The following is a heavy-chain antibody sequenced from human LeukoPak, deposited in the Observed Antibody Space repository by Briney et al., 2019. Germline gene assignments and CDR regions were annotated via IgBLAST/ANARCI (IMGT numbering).Heavy chain of an antibody. CDR2: IYSSGST. V-gene: IGHV4-4*07. J-gene: IGHJ4*02. CDR1: VGSSSSYS. D-gene: IGHD6-19*01. Sequence: SETLPLTCPFFVGSSSSYSWSWIRKPAGKELEWFGRIYSSGSTNYNPSLKSRVTMSVDTSKNQFSLKLSSMTAADTAVYYCARQVAVAGKAGLDYWGQGTLVTVSS. CDR3: ARQVAVAGKAGLDY.